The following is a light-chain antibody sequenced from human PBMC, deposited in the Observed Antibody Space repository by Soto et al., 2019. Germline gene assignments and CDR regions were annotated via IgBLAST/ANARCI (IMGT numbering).Light chain of an antibody. Sequence: DIQMTQSPSTLSASVGDRVTITCRASQSISSWLAWYQQKPGKAPKLLIYEASSLESGVPWRFSGSGSGTEFTLTISSLQPDDFAAYYCQQYTSSSRTFGQGTKVEMK. CDR2: EAS. CDR1: QSISSW. CDR3: QQYTSSSRT. J-gene: IGKJ1*01. V-gene: IGKV1-5*03.